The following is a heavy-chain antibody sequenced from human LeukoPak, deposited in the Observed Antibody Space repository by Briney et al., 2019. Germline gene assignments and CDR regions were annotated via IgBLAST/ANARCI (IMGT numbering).Heavy chain of an antibody. CDR2: SSSSYT. D-gene: IGHD4-11*01. CDR3: ARAPHYSNYGPYYYGMDV. Sequence: LSLTCTVSGGSISDYYMSWIRQAPGKGLEWVSYSSSSYTHYADSVKGRFTISRDNAKNSLYLQMNSLRAEDTAVYYCARAPHYSNYGPYYYGMDVWGQGTTVTVSS. J-gene: IGHJ6*02. V-gene: IGHV3-11*06. CDR1: GGSISDYY.